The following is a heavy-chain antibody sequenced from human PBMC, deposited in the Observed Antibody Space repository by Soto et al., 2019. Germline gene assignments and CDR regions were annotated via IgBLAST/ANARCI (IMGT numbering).Heavy chain of an antibody. CDR2: ISSSSSYI. Sequence: EVQLVESGGGLVKPGGSLRLSCAASGFTFSSYSMNWVRQAPGKGLEWVSSISSSSSYIYYAESVKGRFTISRDNAKNSLYLQMNSLRAEDTAVYYCAREILSSRWDYYYYYGMDVWGQGTTVTVSS. J-gene: IGHJ6*02. D-gene: IGHD6-13*01. CDR3: AREILSSRWDYYYYYGMDV. CDR1: GFTFSSYS. V-gene: IGHV3-21*01.